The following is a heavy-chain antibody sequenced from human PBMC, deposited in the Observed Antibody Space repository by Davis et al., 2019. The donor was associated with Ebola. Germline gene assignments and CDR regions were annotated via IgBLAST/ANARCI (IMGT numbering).Heavy chain of an antibody. V-gene: IGHV3-73*01. D-gene: IGHD6-13*01. CDR3: TGAAAGTRPDY. J-gene: IGHJ4*02. CDR2: IRSKANSYAT. Sequence: PGGSLRLSCAASGFTFSGSAMHWVRQASGKGLEWVGRIRSKANSYATAYAASVKGRFTISRDDSKTTAYLQMNSLKTEDTAVYYCTGAAAGTRPDYWGQGTLVTVSS. CDR1: GFTFSGSA.